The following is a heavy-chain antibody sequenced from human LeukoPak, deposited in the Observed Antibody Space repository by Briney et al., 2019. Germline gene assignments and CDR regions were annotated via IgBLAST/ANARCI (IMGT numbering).Heavy chain of an antibody. CDR2: IFSNDEK. D-gene: IGHD5-18*01. CDR1: GFSLNNARMG. J-gene: IGHJ6*03. V-gene: IGHV2-26*01. Sequence: SGPTLVNPTETLTLTCTVSGFSLNNARMGVSWIRQPPGKALEWLAYIFSNDEKSYSTSLKSRLTISKDTSKSQVVLTMTNLDPVDTATYYRARIELGYSYGYFYYYSYMDVWGKGTTVTVSS. CDR3: ARIELGYSYGYFYYYSYMDV.